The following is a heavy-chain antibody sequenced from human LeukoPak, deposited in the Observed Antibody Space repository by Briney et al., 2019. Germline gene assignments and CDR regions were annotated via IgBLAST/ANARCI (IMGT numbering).Heavy chain of an antibody. V-gene: IGHV4-30-4*01. CDR2: IYYSGST. CDR1: GGSISSGAYY. D-gene: IGHD6-13*01. Sequence: SQTLSLTCTVSGGSISSGAYYWSWIRQPPGKGLEWIGHIYYSGSTYYSPSLQSRVSLSVDTSKSQFSLILNSVTAADTAVYYCARGDSSSWSFKIWGQGSLVTVSS. CDR3: ARGDSSSWSFKI. J-gene: IGHJ4*02.